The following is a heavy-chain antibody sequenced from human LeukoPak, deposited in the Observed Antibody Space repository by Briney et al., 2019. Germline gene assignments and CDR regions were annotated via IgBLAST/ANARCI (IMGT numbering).Heavy chain of an antibody. J-gene: IGHJ4*02. D-gene: IGHD3-22*01. CDR2: ISAYNGNT. CDR1: GYTFTNYG. V-gene: IGHV1-18*01. Sequence: ASVKVSCKASGYTFTNYGISWVRQAPGQGLEWMGWISAYNGNTNYAQKLQGRVTMTTDTSTSTACMELRSLRSDDTAVYYCARDRGITMIVVGLFDYWGQGTLVTVSS. CDR3: ARDRGITMIVVGLFDY.